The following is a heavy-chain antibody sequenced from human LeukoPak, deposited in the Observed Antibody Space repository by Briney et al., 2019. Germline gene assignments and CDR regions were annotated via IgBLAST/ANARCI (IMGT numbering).Heavy chain of an antibody. V-gene: IGHV4-59*01. CDR1: GVSISSYY. CDR3: ARPDQDAFDI. Sequence: PSETLSLTGTVSGVSISSYYWSWLRQPPGKGLEWLGYTYYSGSTNYNPSLKSRVTISVDTSKNQFSLKLSSVTAADTAVYYCARPDQDAFDIWGQGTMVTVSS. CDR2: TYYSGST. J-gene: IGHJ3*02.